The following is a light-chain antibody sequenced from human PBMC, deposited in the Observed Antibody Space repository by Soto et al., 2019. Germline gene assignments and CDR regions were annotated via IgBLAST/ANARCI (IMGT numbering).Light chain of an antibody. V-gene: IGKV1-5*03. Sequence: DIQMTQSPSTLSSSLGDRVTITCRASQSVDSWLAWYQQQPGKAPKLLIYKAASLQTGVPSRFSGSGSGTEFTLTISSLQPDDFETYYCQHYNDYSRVFGQGTKVEIK. CDR1: QSVDSW. CDR2: KAA. J-gene: IGKJ1*01. CDR3: QHYNDYSRV.